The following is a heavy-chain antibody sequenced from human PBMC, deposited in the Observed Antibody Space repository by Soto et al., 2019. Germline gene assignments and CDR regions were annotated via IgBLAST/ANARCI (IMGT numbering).Heavy chain of an antibody. CDR2: ISGSSEDI. J-gene: IGHJ4*02. V-gene: IGHV3-23*01. CDR1: GFTFSNYV. D-gene: IGHD6-19*01. Sequence: PGGSLRLSCVASGFTFSNYVMTWVRQAPGKGLEWVSIISGSSEDIYYADSVKGRFTISRDTSKNMLYLHMNSLRAEDTAIYYCARYTAVADPYYFDYWGQGTLVTVSS. CDR3: ARYTAVADPYYFDY.